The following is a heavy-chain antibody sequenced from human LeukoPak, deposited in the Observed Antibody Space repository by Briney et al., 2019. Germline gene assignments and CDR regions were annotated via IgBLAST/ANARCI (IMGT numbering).Heavy chain of an antibody. V-gene: IGHV3-33*07. Sequence: GGSLRLSCAASGFIFSSYGFYWVRQASGKGLEWVALIWYDGSKKYYGDSVKGRFTISRDDSKDTLYLQMDSLTDEDTAVYYCARDLSLGSLDFDYRGQGTLVTVSS. CDR2: IWYDGSKK. D-gene: IGHD1-26*01. J-gene: IGHJ4*02. CDR1: GFIFSSYG. CDR3: ARDLSLGSLDFDY.